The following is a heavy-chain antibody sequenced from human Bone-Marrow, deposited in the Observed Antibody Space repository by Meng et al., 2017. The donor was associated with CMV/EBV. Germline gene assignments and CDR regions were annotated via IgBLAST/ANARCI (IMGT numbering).Heavy chain of an antibody. CDR3: ARGGQYAGAFDI. J-gene: IGHJ3*02. CDR1: GYTFTSYG. Sequence: ASVKVSCKASGYTFTSYGISWVRQAPGQGLEWMGWISAYNGNTNYAQKLQGRVTMTTDTSTSTTYMELSRLRSDDTAVYYCARGGQYAGAFDIWGQGTMVTVSS. D-gene: IGHD2-2*01. CDR2: ISAYNGNT. V-gene: IGHV1-18*01.